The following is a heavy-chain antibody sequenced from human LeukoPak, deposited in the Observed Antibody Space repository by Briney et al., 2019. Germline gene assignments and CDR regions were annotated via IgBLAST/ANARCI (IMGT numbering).Heavy chain of an antibody. V-gene: IGHV3-9*01. CDR2: ISWNSGSI. Sequence: PGGSLKLSCAASGFAFNSYGMNWVRQAPGKGLEWVSGISWNSGSIGYADSVKGRFTISRDNAKNSLYLQMNSLRAEDTALYYCAKDIGYSYGLNYFDYWGQGTLVTVSS. CDR1: GFAFNSYG. D-gene: IGHD5-18*01. CDR3: AKDIGYSYGLNYFDY. J-gene: IGHJ4*02.